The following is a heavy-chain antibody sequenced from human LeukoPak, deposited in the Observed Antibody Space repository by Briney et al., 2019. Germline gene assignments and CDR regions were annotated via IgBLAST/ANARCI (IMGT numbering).Heavy chain of an antibody. D-gene: IGHD3-10*01. CDR3: AKDSAHVLLWFGECDY. CDR2: IRNDGSNK. V-gene: IGHV3-30*02. J-gene: IGHJ4*02. Sequence: GGSLRLSCAASGFNFSSYGMHWIRQAPGKGLEWVAFIRNDGSNKYYADSVKGRFTISRDNSKNTLYLQMNSLRAEDTAVYYCAKDSAHVLLWFGECDYWGQGTLVTVSS. CDR1: GFNFSSYG.